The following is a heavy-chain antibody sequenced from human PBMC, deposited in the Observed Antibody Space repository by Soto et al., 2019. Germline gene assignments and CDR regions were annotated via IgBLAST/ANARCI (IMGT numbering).Heavy chain of an antibody. J-gene: IGHJ6*03. Sequence: QVQLQQWGAGLLKPSETLSLTCGVYGGSFSGHHWSWIRQPPGKGLEWIGEINHGGNTNYNPSLESRVTISVDTSKNQFALRLTSVTAADTAVYYCARGERATRGYYFYVDVWGKGTTVTVTS. V-gene: IGHV4-34*01. CDR2: INHGGNT. CDR3: ARGERATRGYYFYVDV. D-gene: IGHD3-10*01. CDR1: GGSFSGHH.